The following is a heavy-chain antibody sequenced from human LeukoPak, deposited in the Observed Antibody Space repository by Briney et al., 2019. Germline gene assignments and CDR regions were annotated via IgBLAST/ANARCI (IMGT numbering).Heavy chain of an antibody. CDR2: ISSSGSTI. CDR3: TELGITMIGGV. CDR1: GFTFSRYE. D-gene: IGHD3-10*02. Sequence: PGGALRLSCAASGFTFSRYEMNWVRQAPGQGLEWGSYISSSGSTIYYADSVKGRFTISRDNAKTSLYLQMNSLRAEDTAVYYCTELGITMIGGVWGKGTTVTISS. V-gene: IGHV3-48*03. J-gene: IGHJ6*04.